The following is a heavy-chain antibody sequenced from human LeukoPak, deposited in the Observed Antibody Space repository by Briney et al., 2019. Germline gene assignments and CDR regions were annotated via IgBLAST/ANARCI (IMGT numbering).Heavy chain of an antibody. J-gene: IGHJ5*02. D-gene: IGHD2-8*01. CDR1: GYTFTSYG. CDR2: ISAYNGNT. CDR3: ARQPDALVYLGWFDP. V-gene: IGHV1-18*01. Sequence: GASVKVSCKASGYTFTSYGISWVRQAHGQGLEWVGWISAYNGNTNYAKKLQGRVTITTDTSTSTAYMELRSLSSDDTAVYYCARQPDALVYLGWFDPWGQGTLVTVSS.